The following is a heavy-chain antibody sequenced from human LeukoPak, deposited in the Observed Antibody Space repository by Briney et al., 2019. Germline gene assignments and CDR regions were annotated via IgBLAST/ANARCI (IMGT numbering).Heavy chain of an antibody. J-gene: IGHJ6*03. CDR2: ISSSGSTI. D-gene: IGHD4-17*01. V-gene: IGHV3-48*03. CDR3: ARGPNYGDTPYYYYMDV. CDR1: GFTFSSYE. Sequence: GGSLRLSCAASGFTFSSYEMNWVRQAPGKGLEWVSYISSSGSTIYYADSVKGRFTISRDNAKNSLCLQMNSLRAEDTAVYYCARGPNYGDTPYYYYMDVWGKGTTVTVSS.